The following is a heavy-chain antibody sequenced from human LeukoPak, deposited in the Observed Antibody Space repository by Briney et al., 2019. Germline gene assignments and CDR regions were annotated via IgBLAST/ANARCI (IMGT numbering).Heavy chain of an antibody. V-gene: IGHV1-2*02. CDR1: GYIFTGYY. Sequence: VASVKVSCKASGYIFTGYYIHWVRQAPGQGLEWMGWINPNSGGTNSAQKFQGRVTMTRDASISTAYMELSRLRSDDTAVYYCATVGVWRVAEFYFDYWGQGTLVTVSS. CDR3: ATVGVWRVAEFYFDY. D-gene: IGHD2-15*01. CDR2: INPNSGGT. J-gene: IGHJ4*02.